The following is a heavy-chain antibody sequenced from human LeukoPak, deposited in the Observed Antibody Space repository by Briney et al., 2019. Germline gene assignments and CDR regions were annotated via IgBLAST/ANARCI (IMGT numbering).Heavy chain of an antibody. Sequence: SETLSLTCAVYGGSFSGYYWSWIRQPPGKGLEWIGEINHSGSTNYNPSLKGRVTISIDTSKIQFSLKLTSVTAADTAVYYCAREHYTSGWYIRDWGQGTLVTVSS. CDR3: AREHYTSGWYIRD. J-gene: IGHJ4*02. V-gene: IGHV4-34*01. CDR1: GGSFSGYY. D-gene: IGHD6-19*01. CDR2: INHSGST.